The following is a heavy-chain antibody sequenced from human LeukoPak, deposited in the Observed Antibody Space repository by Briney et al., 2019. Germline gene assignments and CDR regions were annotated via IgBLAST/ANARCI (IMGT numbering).Heavy chain of an antibody. D-gene: IGHD3-3*01. Sequence: SETLSLTCAVYGGSFSGYYWSWIRQPPGKGLEWIGEINHSGSTNYNPSLKSRVTISVDTSKNQFSLKLSSVTTADTAVYYCARSTTYYDFWSGYYRPREWFMDVWGQGTTVTVSS. V-gene: IGHV4-34*01. J-gene: IGHJ6*02. CDR2: INHSGST. CDR3: ARSTTYYDFWSGYYRPREWFMDV. CDR1: GGSFSGYY.